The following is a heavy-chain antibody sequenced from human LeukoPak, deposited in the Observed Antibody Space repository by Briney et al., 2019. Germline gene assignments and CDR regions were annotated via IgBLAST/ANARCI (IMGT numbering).Heavy chain of an antibody. CDR1: GESFSGYY. CDR3: ARATGGD. V-gene: IGHV4-34*01. J-gene: IGHJ4*02. CDR2: INHSGST. D-gene: IGHD1-26*01. Sequence: SETLSLTCAVYGESFSGYYWSWIRQPPGKGLEWIGEINHSGSTNYNPSLKSRVTISVDTSKNQFSLKLSSVTAADTAVYYCARATGGDWGQGTLVTVSS.